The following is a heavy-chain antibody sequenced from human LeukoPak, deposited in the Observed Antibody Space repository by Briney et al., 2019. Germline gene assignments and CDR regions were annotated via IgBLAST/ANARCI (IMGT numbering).Heavy chain of an antibody. J-gene: IGHJ4*02. V-gene: IGHV1-69*13. Sequence: SVKVPCKASGGTFSSYAISWVRQAPGQGLEWMGGIIPILGTANYAQKFQGRVTITADESTSTAYMELSSLRSEDTAVYYCARGVLAAAGQPYYFDYWGQGTLVTVSS. D-gene: IGHD6-13*01. CDR3: ARGVLAAAGQPYYFDY. CDR1: GGTFSSYA. CDR2: IIPILGTA.